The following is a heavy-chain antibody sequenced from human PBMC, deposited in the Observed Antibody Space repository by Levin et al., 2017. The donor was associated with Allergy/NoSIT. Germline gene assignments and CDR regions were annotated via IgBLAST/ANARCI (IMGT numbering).Heavy chain of an antibody. J-gene: IGHJ6*03. CDR3: AGGRAAAHFDYYYYMEI. CDR2: IWWDGSNE. Sequence: GGSLRLSCAASGLAFGGSGIHWVRQAPGKGLEWVALIWWDGSNENYADSVKGRFTIPRDNFKKMVYLQMNSLRVDDTAIYYCAGGRAAAHFDYYYYMEIWGKGTTVTVSS. CDR1: GLAFGGSG. D-gene: IGHD6-13*01. V-gene: IGHV3-33*03.